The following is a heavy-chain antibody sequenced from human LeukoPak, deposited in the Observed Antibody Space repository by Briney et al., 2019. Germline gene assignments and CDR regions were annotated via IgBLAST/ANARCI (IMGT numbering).Heavy chain of an antibody. CDR3: ATWWPLDAFDI. CDR2: ISSTGGTI. V-gene: IGHV3-48*03. D-gene: IGHD2-8*02. CDR1: GFNFNNYE. J-gene: IGHJ3*02. Sequence: GGSLRLSCAASGFNFNNYEMNWVRQAPGKGLEWISYISSTGGTIYYTDSLKGRFTISRDNAKTSLYLQMNSLRAEDTAVYYCATWWPLDAFDIWGQGTMVTVSS.